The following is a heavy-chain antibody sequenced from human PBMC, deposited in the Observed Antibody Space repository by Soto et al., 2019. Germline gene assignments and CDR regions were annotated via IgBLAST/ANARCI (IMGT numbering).Heavy chain of an antibody. CDR3: VESLQTLES. CDR1: GFTFSGSW. V-gene: IGHV3-7*02. Sequence: EVKLVESGGGLVQPGGSLRLSCAASGFTFSGSWIIWVRQAPGKGLEWVADIKNDGTKKYCVDSVKGRFTVSKDNAKNSVYLEMNSLRAEDTAVYHCVESLQTLESWGQGTLVTVSS. CDR2: IKNDGTKK. J-gene: IGHJ4*02.